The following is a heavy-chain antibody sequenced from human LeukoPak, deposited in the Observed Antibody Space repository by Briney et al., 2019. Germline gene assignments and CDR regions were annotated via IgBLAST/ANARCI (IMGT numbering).Heavy chain of an antibody. V-gene: IGHV4-34*01. CDR3: ARRNGQDIVATFRRRYYFDY. Sequence: SETLSLTCAVYGGSFSGYYWSWIRQPPGKGLEWIGEINHSGSTNYNPSLKSRVTISINTSKNQFSLKLSSVTAAHTAVYYCARRNGQDIVATFRRRYYFDYWGQGTLVTVSS. CDR2: INHSGST. D-gene: IGHD5-12*01. J-gene: IGHJ4*02. CDR1: GGSFSGYY.